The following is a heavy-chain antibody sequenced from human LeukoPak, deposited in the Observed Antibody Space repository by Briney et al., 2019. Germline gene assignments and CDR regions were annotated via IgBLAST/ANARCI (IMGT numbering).Heavy chain of an antibody. CDR2: IYHSGST. CDR3: ARDLAANWNYVNAFDI. CDR1: GYSISSGYY. J-gene: IGHJ3*02. D-gene: IGHD1-7*01. Sequence: PSETLSLTCAVSGYSISSGYYWGWIRQPPGKGLEWIGSIYHSGSTYYNPSLKSRVTISVDTSKNQFSLKLSSVTAADTAVYYCARDLAANWNYVNAFDIWGQGTMVTVSS. V-gene: IGHV4-38-2*02.